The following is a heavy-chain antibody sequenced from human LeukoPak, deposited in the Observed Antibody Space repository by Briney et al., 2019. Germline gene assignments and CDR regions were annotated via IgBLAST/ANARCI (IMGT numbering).Heavy chain of an antibody. V-gene: IGHV3-53*01. J-gene: IGHJ4*02. CDR2: IYSGGST. CDR3: AKIASSSSQPY. D-gene: IGHD6-13*01. Sequence: PGGSLRLSCAASGFTVSSNYMSWVRQAPGKGLEWVSVIYSGGSTYYPGSVKGRFTISRENAKNSLYLQMNSLRAEDTAVYYCAKIASSSSQPYWGQGTLVSVSS. CDR1: GFTVSSNY.